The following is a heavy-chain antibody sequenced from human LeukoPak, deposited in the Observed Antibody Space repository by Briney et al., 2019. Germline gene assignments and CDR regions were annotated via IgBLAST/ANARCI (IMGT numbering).Heavy chain of an antibody. D-gene: IGHD5-12*01. V-gene: IGHV4-59*08. CDR1: GGSISSYY. CDR3: AGSGATYWFDP. Sequence: PSETLSLTCTVSGGSISSYYWSSIRQPPGKGLEWIGYIYYSGSTNYNPSLKSRVTISVDTSKNQFSLKLSSVTAADTAVYYCAGSGATYWFDPWGQGTLVTVSS. CDR2: IYYSGST. J-gene: IGHJ5*02.